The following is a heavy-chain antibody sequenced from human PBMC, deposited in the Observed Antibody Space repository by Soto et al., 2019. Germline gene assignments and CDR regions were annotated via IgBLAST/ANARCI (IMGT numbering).Heavy chain of an antibody. D-gene: IGHD6-6*01. CDR2: ISYDGSNK. V-gene: IGHV3-30-3*01. J-gene: IGHJ4*02. Sequence: PGGSLRLSCAASGFTFSSYAMHWVRQAPGKGLEWVAVISYDGSNKYYADSVEGRFTISRDNSKNTLYLQMNSLRAEDTAVYYCARTHIAARSHFDYWGQGTLVTV. CDR3: ARTHIAARSHFDY. CDR1: GFTFSSYA.